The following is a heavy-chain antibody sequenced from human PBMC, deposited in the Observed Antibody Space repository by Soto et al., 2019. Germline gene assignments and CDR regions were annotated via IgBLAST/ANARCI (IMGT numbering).Heavy chain of an antibody. Sequence: SPTLSLPCAISGDRVSSNSAAWNWITQSPSRGLEWLGRTYYRSKWYNDYAVSVKSRITINPDTSKNQFSLQLNSLTPEDTAVYYCARAGDYDSWSGYTSQYYYYGMDVWGQGTTVTVSS. V-gene: IGHV6-1*01. J-gene: IGHJ6*02. CDR2: TYYRSKWYN. CDR3: ARAGDYDSWSGYTSQYYYYGMDV. D-gene: IGHD3-3*01. CDR1: GDRVSSNSAA.